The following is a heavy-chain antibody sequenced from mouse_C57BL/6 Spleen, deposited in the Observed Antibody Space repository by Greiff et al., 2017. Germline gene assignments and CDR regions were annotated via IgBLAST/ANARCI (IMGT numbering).Heavy chain of an antibody. CDR3: ARRNYSGSVYEYFDD. D-gene: IGHD1-1*01. CDR1: GYAFTNYL. Sequence: VQLQQPGAELVRPGASVKVSCKASGYAFTNYLITWVKQRPGQGLEWIGVIDPGSGGTNYNEKFKGKATLTADTSSSTAYMQLSSLTSEDSAVYFYARRNYSGSVYEYFDDWGQGTTLTVSS. CDR2: IDPGSGGT. V-gene: IGHV1-54*01. J-gene: IGHJ2*01.